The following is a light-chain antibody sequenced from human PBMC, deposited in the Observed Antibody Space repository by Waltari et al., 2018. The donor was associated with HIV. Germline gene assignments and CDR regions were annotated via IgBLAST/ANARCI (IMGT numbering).Light chain of an antibody. CDR3: SAWDITLSAWV. J-gene: IGLJ3*02. Sequence: QAGLTQPPSLSDDLRQNVTITCTGNSNNVGHHGTVWLKQHRGRPPKVIFFRNRVRPPGSPERISASRSRHTASLTITGLQAEDEADYYCSAWDITLSAWVFGGGTHLTV. CDR1: SNNVGHHG. V-gene: IGLV10-54*01. CDR2: RNR.